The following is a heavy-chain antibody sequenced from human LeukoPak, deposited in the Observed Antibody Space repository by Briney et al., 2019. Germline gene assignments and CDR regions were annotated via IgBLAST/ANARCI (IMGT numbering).Heavy chain of an antibody. D-gene: IGHD5-12*01. Sequence: SETLSLTCAVYGGCFSGYYWSWIRQPPGKGLEWIGEINHSGSTNYNPSLKSRVTISVDTSKNQFSLKLSSVTAADTAVYYCARGRNGYVNWGQGTLVTVSS. CDR1: GGCFSGYY. V-gene: IGHV4-34*01. CDR3: ARGRNGYVN. CDR2: INHSGST. J-gene: IGHJ4*02.